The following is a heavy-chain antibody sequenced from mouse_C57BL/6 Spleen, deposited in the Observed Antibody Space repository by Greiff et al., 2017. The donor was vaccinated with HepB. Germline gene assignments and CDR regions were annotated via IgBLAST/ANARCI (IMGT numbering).Heavy chain of an antibody. CDR1: GFTFTDYY. J-gene: IGHJ2*01. CDR3: ARSIYDYEQFDF. CDR2: IRNKANGYTT. V-gene: IGHV7-3*01. Sequence: EVQGVESGGGLVQPGGSLSLSCAASGFTFTDYYMSWVRQPPGKALEWLGFIRNKANGYTTEYSASVKGRFTISRDNSQSILYLQMNALRAEDSATYYGARSIYDYEQFDFWGQGTTLTVSS. D-gene: IGHD2-4*01.